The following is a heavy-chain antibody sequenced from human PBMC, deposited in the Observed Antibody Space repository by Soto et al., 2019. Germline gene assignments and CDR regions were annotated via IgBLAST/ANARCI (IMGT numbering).Heavy chain of an antibody. CDR3: ARYLSYSDPRFDY. J-gene: IGHJ4*02. D-gene: IGHD4-17*01. V-gene: IGHV3-30-3*01. Sequence: QVQLVESGGGVVQPGRSLRLSCAASGFTFSSYAMHWVRQAPGKGLEWVAGISYDGSNKYYADSVKGRFTISRDNSKNTLYLQMNSLRAEATAVYYCARYLSYSDPRFDYWGQGTLVTVAS. CDR2: ISYDGSNK. CDR1: GFTFSSYA.